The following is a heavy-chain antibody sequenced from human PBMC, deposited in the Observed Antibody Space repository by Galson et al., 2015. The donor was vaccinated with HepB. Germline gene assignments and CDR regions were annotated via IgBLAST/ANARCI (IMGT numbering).Heavy chain of an antibody. CDR3: ARNGYSYGLDY. CDR2: INSDGSST. Sequence: SLRLSCAASGFTFSSYWMHWVRQAPGKGLVWVSRINSDGSSTSYADSVKGRFTISRDNAKNTLYLQMNSLRAEDTAVYYCARNGYSYGLDYWSQGTLVTVSS. J-gene: IGHJ4*02. D-gene: IGHD5-18*01. V-gene: IGHV3-74*01. CDR1: GFTFSSYW.